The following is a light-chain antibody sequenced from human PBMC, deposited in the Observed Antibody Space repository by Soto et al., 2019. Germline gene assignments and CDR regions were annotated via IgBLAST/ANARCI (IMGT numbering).Light chain of an antibody. Sequence: DLQMTQSPSTLSASVGDRVTITCRASQSISSWLAWYQQKPGKAPKLLIYDASSLESGVPSRFSGRGSGTEFTLTISSLQPDDFATYYCQQYNSYPRAFGQGTKVEIK. V-gene: IGKV1-5*01. CDR1: QSISSW. J-gene: IGKJ1*01. CDR2: DAS. CDR3: QQYNSYPRA.